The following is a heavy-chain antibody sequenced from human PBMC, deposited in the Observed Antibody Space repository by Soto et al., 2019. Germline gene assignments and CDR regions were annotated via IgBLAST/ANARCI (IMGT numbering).Heavy chain of an antibody. D-gene: IGHD2-15*01. V-gene: IGHV1-3*01. CDR1: GYTFTRYT. CDR2: INPDNGNT. J-gene: IGHJ5*02. Sequence: QVQLVQSGAEVKKPGASVKLSCKASGYTFTRYTMNWVLQAPGQRLEWMGWINPDNGNTKSSQKFPDRVIITRDTSARTAYMDLSSLRSEDTAVYYCARGIATGQLDPWGQGTLVTVSS. CDR3: ARGIATGQLDP.